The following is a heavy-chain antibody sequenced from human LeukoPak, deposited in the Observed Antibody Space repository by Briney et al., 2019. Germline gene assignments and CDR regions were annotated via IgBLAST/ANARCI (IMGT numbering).Heavy chain of an antibody. J-gene: IGHJ4*02. D-gene: IGHD4-17*01. V-gene: IGHV3-15*07. CDR1: GFTFSSYS. CDR3: AKTVTPHFGY. CDR2: IKSDTDGGTT. Sequence: GGSLRLSCAASGFTFSSYSMNWVRQAPGKGLEWVGHIKSDTDGGTTDYAAPVKGRFVISRDDSENTLYLQMNSLRAEDTAVYYCAKTVTPHFGYWGQGTLVTVSS.